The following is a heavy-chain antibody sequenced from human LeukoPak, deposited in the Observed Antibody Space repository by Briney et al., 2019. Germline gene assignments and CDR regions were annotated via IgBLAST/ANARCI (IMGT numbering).Heavy chain of an antibody. CDR1: GFTFSSYW. V-gene: IGHV3-74*01. D-gene: IGHD2-8*01. J-gene: IGHJ6*03. CDR3: AKDRCSNGIGCYYYYMDV. CDR2: INSDGSST. Sequence: GGSLRLSCAASGFTFSSYWMHWVRQAPGKGLVWVSRINSDGSSTSYADSVKGRFTISRDNSKNTVYLQLNSLRAEDTAVYYCAKDRCSNGIGCYYYYMDVWGKGTTVTISS.